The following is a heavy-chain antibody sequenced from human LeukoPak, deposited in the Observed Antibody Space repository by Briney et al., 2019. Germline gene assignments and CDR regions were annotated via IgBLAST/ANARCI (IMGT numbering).Heavy chain of an antibody. D-gene: IGHD2/OR15-2a*01. Sequence: KSSETLSLTCAVYGGSFSGYYWSWIRQPPGKGLEWIGEINHSGSTNYNPSLKSRVTISVDTSKNQSSLKLSSVTAADTAVYYCARGLVGTFFYYGMDVWGQGTTVTVSS. CDR1: GGSFSGYY. CDR2: INHSGST. J-gene: IGHJ6*02. CDR3: ARGLVGTFFYYGMDV. V-gene: IGHV4-34*01.